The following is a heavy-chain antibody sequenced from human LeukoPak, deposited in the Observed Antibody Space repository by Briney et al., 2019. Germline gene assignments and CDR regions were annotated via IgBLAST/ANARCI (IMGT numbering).Heavy chain of an antibody. D-gene: IGHD6-13*01. CDR3: ASSLAAAGTWPYFQH. V-gene: IGHV3-11*04. CDR2: ISSSGSII. J-gene: IGHJ1*01. Sequence: PGGSLRLSCAASGFTFSGYYMNWIRQAPGKGLEWVSHISSSGSIIYYADSGKGRFTISRDHAKNSLYLQMNSLRAEDTAVYYCASSLAAAGTWPYFQHWGQGTLVTVSS. CDR1: GFTFSGYY.